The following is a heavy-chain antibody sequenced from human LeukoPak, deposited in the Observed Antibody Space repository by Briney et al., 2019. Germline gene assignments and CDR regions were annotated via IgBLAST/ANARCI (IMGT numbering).Heavy chain of an antibody. V-gene: IGHV3-30*02. D-gene: IGHD1-14*01. CDR3: ARDGETTGYYYYGMDV. J-gene: IGHJ6*02. CDR2: IWYDGSNK. Sequence: GSLRLSCAASGFTFSSYGMHWVRQAPGKGLEWVAFIWYDGSNKYYADSVKGRFTISRDNSKNTLYLQMNSLRAEDTAVYYCARDGETTGYYYYGMDVWGQGTTVTVSS. CDR1: GFTFSSYG.